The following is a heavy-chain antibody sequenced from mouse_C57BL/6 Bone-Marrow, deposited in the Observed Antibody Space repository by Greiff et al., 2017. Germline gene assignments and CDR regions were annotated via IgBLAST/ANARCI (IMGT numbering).Heavy chain of an antibody. CDR3: ARDGYDGFAD. CDR1: GFTFRSYA. J-gene: IGHJ3*01. D-gene: IGHD2-2*01. CDR2: ISDGGSYT. Sequence: EVKVVESGGGLVKPGGSLKLSCAASGFTFRSYAMSWVRQTPEKRLAWVATISDGGSYTYYPDNVKGRFTISRDNAKNNLYLQMSHLKSEDTAMYYCARDGYDGFADWGQGTLVTVSA. V-gene: IGHV5-4*01.